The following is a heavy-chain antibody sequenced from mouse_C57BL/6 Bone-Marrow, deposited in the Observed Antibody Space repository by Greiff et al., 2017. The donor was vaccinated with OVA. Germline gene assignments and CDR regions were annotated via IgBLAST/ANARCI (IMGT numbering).Heavy chain of an antibody. CDR1: GYSITSDY. CDR2: ISYSGST. J-gene: IGHJ1*03. CDR3: ARWSTMITTGDYWYFDV. V-gene: IGHV3-8*01. D-gene: IGHD2-4*01. Sequence: ESGPGLAKPSQTLSLTCSVTGYSITSDYWNWIRKFPGNKLEYMGYISYSGSTYYNPSLKSRISITRDTSKNQYYLQLNSVTTEDTATYYCARWSTMITTGDYWYFDVWGTGTTVTVSS.